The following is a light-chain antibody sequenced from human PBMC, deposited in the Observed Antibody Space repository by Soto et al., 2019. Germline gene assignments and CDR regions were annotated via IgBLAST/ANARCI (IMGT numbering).Light chain of an antibody. V-gene: IGKV3-15*01. CDR2: GAS. J-gene: IGKJ1*01. Sequence: DIVMTQSPVTLSMSPGERATLSCRASQTINNNLAWNQQKPGQAPRLLIYGASTRATGIPDRFSGSGSGTECTLTISSLQSEDFAVYYCQQYDKWPWTFGQGTKVEIK. CDR1: QTINNN. CDR3: QQYDKWPWT.